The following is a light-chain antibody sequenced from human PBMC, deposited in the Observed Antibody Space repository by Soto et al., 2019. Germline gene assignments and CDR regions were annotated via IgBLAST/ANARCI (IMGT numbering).Light chain of an antibody. CDR1: SSDVGAYNY. CDR3: SSFTTTSTYV. J-gene: IGLJ1*01. CDR2: EVS. Sequence: QSALTQPASVSGSPGQSITISCTGTSSDVGAYNYVSWYQQHPGKAPKLMIYEVSNRPSGVSNRFSGSKSGNTASLTISGLQAADEADYYCSSFTTTSTYVVGTGTKLTVL. V-gene: IGLV2-14*01.